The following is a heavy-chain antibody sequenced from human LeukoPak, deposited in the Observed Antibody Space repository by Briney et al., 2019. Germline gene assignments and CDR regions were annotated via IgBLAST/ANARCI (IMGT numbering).Heavy chain of an antibody. D-gene: IGHD2-15*01. CDR2: INPGSGGT. J-gene: IGHJ6*03. CDR3: AREGSPFYYYYMDV. V-gene: IGHV1-2*02. CDR1: GYTFTGYY. Sequence: ASVKVSCKASGYTFTGYYIHWVRQAPGQGLEWMGWINPGSGGTNYAQKLQGRVTMTTDTSTSIAYMELRSLRSDDTAVYYCAREGSPFYYYYMDVWGKGTTVTVSS.